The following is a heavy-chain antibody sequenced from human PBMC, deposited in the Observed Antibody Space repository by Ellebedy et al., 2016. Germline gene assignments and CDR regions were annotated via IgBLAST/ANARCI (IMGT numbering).Heavy chain of an antibody. CDR2: ISPGSSHT. D-gene: IGHD5/OR15-5a*01. Sequence: GGSLRLSXAASGFTFSDFYMSWIRQAPGNGLKYISYISPGSSHTDNSDSVKGRFTIHRDNSKTTLYLQMNSLRAEDTAVYYCAKDFYDTPSVYYYYGMDVWGQGTTVTVSS. CDR3: AKDFYDTPSVYYYYGMDV. CDR1: GFTFSDFY. V-gene: IGHV3-11*06. J-gene: IGHJ6*02.